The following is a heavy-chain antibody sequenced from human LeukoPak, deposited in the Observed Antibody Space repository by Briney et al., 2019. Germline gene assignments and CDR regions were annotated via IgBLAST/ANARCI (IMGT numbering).Heavy chain of an antibody. J-gene: IGHJ6*02. V-gene: IGHV1-69*05. CDR2: IIPIFGTA. Sequence: GASVKVSCKASGGTFSSYAISWVRQAPGQGLGWMGGIIPIFGTANYAQKFPGRVTMTTDTSTSTAYMELRSLRSDDTAVYYGAREGDYHGSGSHELVYYDYGMDVCGQGTTVTVSS. D-gene: IGHD3-10*01. CDR3: AREGDYHGSGSHELVYYDYGMDV. CDR1: GGTFSSYA.